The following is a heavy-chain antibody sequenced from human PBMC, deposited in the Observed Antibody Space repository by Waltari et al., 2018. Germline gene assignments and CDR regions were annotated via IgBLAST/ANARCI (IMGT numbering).Heavy chain of an antibody. V-gene: IGHV4-39*01. D-gene: IGHD6-13*01. Sequence: QLQLQESGPGLVTPSETLSLTCTVSGGSISSSSYYWGWIRQPPGKGLEWMGSIYYSGSTYSNPSLKSRVTISVDTSKNQFSLKLSSVTAADTAVYYCARLLKQQLVSTQKHPAPRPNWFDPWGQGTLVTVSS. CDR3: ARLLKQQLVSTQKHPAPRPNWFDP. J-gene: IGHJ5*02. CDR2: IYYSGST. CDR1: GGSISSSSYY.